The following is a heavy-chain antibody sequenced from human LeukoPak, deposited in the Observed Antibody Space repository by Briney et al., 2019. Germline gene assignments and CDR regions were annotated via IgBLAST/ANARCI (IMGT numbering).Heavy chain of an antibody. CDR3: ARGGDPGDNRGLSSVFDI. CDR2: IIPIFGIA. V-gene: IGHV1-69*13. D-gene: IGHD7-27*01. Sequence: SVKVSCKASGGTFSSYAISWVRQAPGQGLEWMGRIIPIFGIANYAQKFQGRVTITADESTSTAYMELSSLRSEDTAVYYCARGGDPGDNRGLSSVFDIWAKGKMVTVFS. J-gene: IGHJ3*02. CDR1: GGTFSSYA.